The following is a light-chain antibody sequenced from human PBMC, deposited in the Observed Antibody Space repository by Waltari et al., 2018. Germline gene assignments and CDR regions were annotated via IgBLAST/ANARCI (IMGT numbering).Light chain of an antibody. CDR1: SGHRSNV. CDR3: QTGGHGTWV. V-gene: IGLV4-69*01. J-gene: IGLJ3*02. Sequence: QLVLTQSPSASASLGASVKLTCTLSSGHRSNVIAWLQQQPEKGPRYVMKVTSDGSHSKGDEIPDRFSGSSSGAERYLTISSLQSEDEADYYCQTGGHGTWVFGGGTKLTVL. CDR2: VTSDGSH.